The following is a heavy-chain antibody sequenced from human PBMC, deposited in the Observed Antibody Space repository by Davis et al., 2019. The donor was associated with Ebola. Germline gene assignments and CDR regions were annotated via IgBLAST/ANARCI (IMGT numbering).Heavy chain of an antibody. V-gene: IGHV3-9*01. Sequence: PGGSLRLSCAASGFTFDDYAMHWVRQAPGKDLEWVSGISWNSGSTGYADSVKGRFTISRDNAKNSLYLQMNSLRAEDTALYYCAKDITAADWYFDLWGRGTLVTVSS. J-gene: IGHJ2*01. CDR3: AKDITAADWYFDL. CDR1: GFTFDDYA. D-gene: IGHD6-13*01. CDR2: ISWNSGST.